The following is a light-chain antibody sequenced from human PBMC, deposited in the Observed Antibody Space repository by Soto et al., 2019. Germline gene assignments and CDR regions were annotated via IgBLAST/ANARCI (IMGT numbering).Light chain of an antibody. CDR3: QHYNSYSEA. Sequence: TQTPSTLSGSVGDRVTITCLARQTISSWLAWYQQKPGKAPKLLIYKASTLKSGVPSRFSGSGSGTEFTLTISSLQPDDFATYYCQHYNSYSEAFGQGTMADIK. CDR1: QTISSW. CDR2: KAS. J-gene: IGKJ1*01. V-gene: IGKV1-5*03.